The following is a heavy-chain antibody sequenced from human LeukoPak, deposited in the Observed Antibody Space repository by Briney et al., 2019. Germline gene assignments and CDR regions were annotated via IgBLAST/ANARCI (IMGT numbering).Heavy chain of an antibody. CDR2: MNPNSGNT. CDR1: GYTFTSYD. D-gene: IGHD1-26*01. Sequence: GASVKVSCKASGYTFTSYDINWVRQATGQGLECMGWMNPNSGNTGYAQKFQGRVTMTRNTSISTAYMELSSLRSEDTAVYYCARGYVGATEYWFDPWGQGTLVTVSS. J-gene: IGHJ5*02. V-gene: IGHV1-8*01. CDR3: ARGYVGATEYWFDP.